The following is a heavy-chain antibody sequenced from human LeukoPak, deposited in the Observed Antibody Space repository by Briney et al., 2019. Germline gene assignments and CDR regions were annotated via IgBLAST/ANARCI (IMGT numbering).Heavy chain of an antibody. CDR1: GGSISSYY. CDR3: ARDNSDYYDTSGYYMDV. Sequence: PSETLSLTCTVSGGSISSYYWSWIRQPPGKGLEWIGYIYYSGSTNYNPSLKSRVTISVDTSKNQFCRKVSSVAAADTAVYYCARDNSDYYDTSGYYMDVWGKGTTVTVSS. CDR2: IYYSGST. J-gene: IGHJ6*03. D-gene: IGHD3-22*01. V-gene: IGHV4-59*01.